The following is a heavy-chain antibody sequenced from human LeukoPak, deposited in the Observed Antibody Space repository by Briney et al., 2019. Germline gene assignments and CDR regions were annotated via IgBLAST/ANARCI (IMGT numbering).Heavy chain of an antibody. J-gene: IGHJ5*01. V-gene: IGHV3-30*04. D-gene: IGHD3-3*01. CDR3: ARDPTAYYDFWSGYRHWFDP. CDR1: GFTFSSYA. CDR2: ISYDGSNK. Sequence: PGRSLRLSCAASGFTFSSYAMHWVRQAPGKGLEWVAVISYDGSNKYYADSVKGRFTISRDNSKNTLYLQMNSLRAEDTAVYYCARDPTAYYDFWSGYRHWFDPWGQGTLVTVSS.